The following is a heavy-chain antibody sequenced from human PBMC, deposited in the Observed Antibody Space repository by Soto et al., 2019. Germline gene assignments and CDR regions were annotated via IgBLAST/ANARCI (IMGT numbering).Heavy chain of an antibody. V-gene: IGHV1-3*01. J-gene: IGHJ4*02. CDR1: GYSFTTFF. Sequence: ASVKVSCKTSGYSFTTFFLHWMHQAPGQRLEWMGWINPANGDTMYSQKFLGRVSNTRDTSATTAYMELTSLTSEDTAVYYCARGPSSGCFDSWGQGTSVTVSS. CDR3: ARGPSSGCFDS. D-gene: IGHD5-12*01. CDR2: INPANGDT.